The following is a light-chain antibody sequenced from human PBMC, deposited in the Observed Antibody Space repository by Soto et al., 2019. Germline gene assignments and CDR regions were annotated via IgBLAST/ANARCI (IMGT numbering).Light chain of an antibody. CDR2: DAS. J-gene: IGKJ2*01. CDR3: QQRSNWPPEYT. CDR1: QTIRTD. V-gene: IGKV3-11*01. Sequence: EIVLTQSPANLSLSPGERATLSCRASQTIRTDLAWYQQKPGQGPRLLIYDASNRATGIPARFSGSGSGTDFTLTISSQEPEAFTLYYCQQRSNWPPEYTFGQGTMLEIK.